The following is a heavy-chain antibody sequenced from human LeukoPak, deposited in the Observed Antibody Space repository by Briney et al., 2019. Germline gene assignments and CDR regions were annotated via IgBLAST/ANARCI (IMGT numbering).Heavy chain of an antibody. Sequence: ASVKVSCKASGYAFTSYGISWVRQAPGQGLEWMGWISGYNGNTNYAQKLQGRVTMTTDTPTSTAYMELRSLRSDDTAVYYCAREEGAPIAAANVWGLGTMVTVSS. D-gene: IGHD6-13*01. V-gene: IGHV1-18*01. CDR2: ISGYNGNT. J-gene: IGHJ3*01. CDR1: GYAFTSYG. CDR3: AREEGAPIAAANV.